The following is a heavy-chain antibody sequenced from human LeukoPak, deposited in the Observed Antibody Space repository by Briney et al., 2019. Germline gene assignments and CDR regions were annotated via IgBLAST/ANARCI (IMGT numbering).Heavy chain of an antibody. J-gene: IGHJ6*03. CDR1: GFTFSSYS. D-gene: IGHD6-13*01. CDR3: ARDQFMREQPHFIDV. CDR2: ISSSSSKI. V-gene: IGHV3-48*01. Sequence: GGSLRLSCAASGFTFSSYSMKWLRPAAGRGLEGVAYISSSSSKIYYADSVKGRFTISRDNVKNSLYLQMNSRRAQAPVVFYCARDQFMREQPHFIDVWGKGTTVTVP.